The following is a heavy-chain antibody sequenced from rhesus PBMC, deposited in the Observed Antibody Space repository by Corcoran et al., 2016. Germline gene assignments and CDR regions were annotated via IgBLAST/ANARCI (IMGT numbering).Heavy chain of an antibody. CDR3: AKRGSSGWSFDY. Sequence: EVQLVQSGAEVKRPGESLTISCRTSGYSFTSYWFRGVRQMPGKGQEWMGAIDPSDSDTSYSPSFQGQVTISADKSISTTYLQWSSLKASDSATYYCAKRGSSGWSFDYWGQGVLVTVSS. D-gene: IGHD6S26*01. CDR2: IDPSDSDT. V-gene: IGHV5-2*01. J-gene: IGHJ4*01. CDR1: GYSFTSYW.